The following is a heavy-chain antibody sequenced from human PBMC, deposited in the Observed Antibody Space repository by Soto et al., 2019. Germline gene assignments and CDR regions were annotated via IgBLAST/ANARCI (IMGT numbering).Heavy chain of an antibody. CDR2: MNPNSGKA. D-gene: IGHD3-3*01. CDR1: GYTFTNYD. J-gene: IGHJ4*02. V-gene: IGHV1-8*01. CDR3: ARAYYDFWSQLDY. Sequence: GASVKVSCKASGYTFTNYDINWVRQATGQGLEWMGRMNPNSGKAGYAQKFQSRVTMTRNKSTSTVYMELSSLRSEDTAVYYCARAYYDFWSQLDYWGQGTLVTVSS.